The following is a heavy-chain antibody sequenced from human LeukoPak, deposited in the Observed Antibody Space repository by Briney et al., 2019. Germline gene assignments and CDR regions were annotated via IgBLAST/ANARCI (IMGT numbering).Heavy chain of an antibody. D-gene: IGHD2-15*01. CDR3: ARDFGGSSTGYYYGMDV. CDR1: GFTFSSYA. J-gene: IGHJ6*04. Sequence: GRSLRLSCAASGFTFSSYAMHWVRQAPGKGLEWVAVISYDGSNKYYADSVKGRFTISRDNPKNTLYLQMNSLRAEDTAVYYCARDFGGSSTGYYYGMDVWGKGTTVTVSS. V-gene: IGHV3-30*04. CDR2: ISYDGSNK.